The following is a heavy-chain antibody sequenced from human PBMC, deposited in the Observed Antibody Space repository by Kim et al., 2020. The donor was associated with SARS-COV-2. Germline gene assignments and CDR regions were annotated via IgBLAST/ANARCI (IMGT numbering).Heavy chain of an antibody. J-gene: IGHJ4*02. CDR2: INPYNGDT. CDR3: ARLRMGMPRVRGINDFDY. D-gene: IGHD3-10*01. V-gene: IGHV1-2*02. Sequence: ASVKVSCKPAGYPFNAYHLHWVRQAPGQGLEWMGWINPYNGDTIYAQKFQGRVTITTDTSINTAYMELSSLRSDDTAVFYCARLRMGMPRVRGINDFDYWGQGTLVTVSS. CDR1: GYPFNAYH.